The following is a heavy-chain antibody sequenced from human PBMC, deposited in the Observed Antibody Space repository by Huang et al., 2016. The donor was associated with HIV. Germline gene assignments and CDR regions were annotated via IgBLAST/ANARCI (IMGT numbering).Heavy chain of an antibody. D-gene: IGHD3-3*01. Sequence: VQLQESGPGLVKPSQTLSLSCNVSGASIASGSYFWNWSRQPAGGGLEWIGHIYTTGSTDYNPSLKSRVAVSADTAKNQFARGLRSVTAADTAVYFCARGRVTSSGVVQSYDYWGQGSLVTVSS. CDR3: ARGRVTSSGVVQSYDY. V-gene: IGHV4-61*09. CDR1: GASIASGSYF. J-gene: IGHJ4*02. CDR2: IYTTGST.